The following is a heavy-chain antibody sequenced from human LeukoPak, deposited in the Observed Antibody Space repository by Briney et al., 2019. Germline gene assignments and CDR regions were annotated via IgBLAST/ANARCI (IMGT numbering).Heavy chain of an antibody. J-gene: IGHJ4*02. CDR1: GFTFSSYE. V-gene: IGHV3-48*03. Sequence: GGSLRPSRAASGFTFSSYEMNWVRQAPGKGLEWVSYISSSGSTIYYADSVKGRVTISRDNAKNSLYLQMNSLRAEDTAVYYCARVFGAGYSDYWGQGTLVTVSS. CDR3: ARVFGAGYSDY. D-gene: IGHD4/OR15-4a*01. CDR2: ISSSGSTI.